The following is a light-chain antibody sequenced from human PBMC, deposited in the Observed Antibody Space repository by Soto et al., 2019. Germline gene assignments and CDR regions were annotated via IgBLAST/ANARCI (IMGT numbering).Light chain of an antibody. J-gene: IGLJ2*01. V-gene: IGLV2-14*01. CDR1: SSDVGGYNY. CDR2: DVS. CDR3: SSYTSSSTPVV. Sequence: QSALTQPASVSGSPGQSITISCTGTSSDVGGYNYVSWYQQHPGKAPKFLIYDVSNRPSGVSNRFSGSKSGNTASLTISGLQAEDEGEYYCSSYTSSSTPVVFGGGTKVTVL.